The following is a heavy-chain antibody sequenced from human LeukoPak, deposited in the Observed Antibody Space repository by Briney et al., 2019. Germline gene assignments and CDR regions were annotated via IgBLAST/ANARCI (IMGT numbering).Heavy chain of an antibody. CDR1: GFTFSSYA. CDR3: ARVYCSGGSCYGEAFDI. D-gene: IGHD2-15*01. CDR2: ISSSSSYI. V-gene: IGHV3-21*01. Sequence: GGSLRLSCAASGFTFSSYAMSWVRQAPGKGLEWVSSISSSSSYIYYVDSVKGRFTISRDNAKKSLYLQMNSLRAEDTAVYYCARVYCSGGSCYGEAFDIWGQGTMVTVSS. J-gene: IGHJ3*02.